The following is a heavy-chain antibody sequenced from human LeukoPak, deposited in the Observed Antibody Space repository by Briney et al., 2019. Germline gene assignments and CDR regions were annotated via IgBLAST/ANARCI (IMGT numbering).Heavy chain of an antibody. D-gene: IGHD5-12*01. J-gene: IGHJ6*03. Sequence: GASVKVSCKASGDTFSSYTISWVRQAPGQGLEWMGGIIPIFGTANYAQKLQGRVTITADKSTSTAYMELSRLRSEDTAVYYCARGGSIVATMTTILPWYYMDVWGKGTTVTVSS. CDR2: IIPIFGTA. CDR3: ARGGSIVATMTTILPWYYMDV. V-gene: IGHV1-69*06. CDR1: GDTFSSYT.